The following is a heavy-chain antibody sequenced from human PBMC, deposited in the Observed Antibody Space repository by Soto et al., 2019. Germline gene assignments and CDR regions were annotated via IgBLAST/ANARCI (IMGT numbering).Heavy chain of an antibody. CDR3: VSQRTSVLTQAYFDY. D-gene: IGHD2-8*01. V-gene: IGHV4-39*01. CDR1: GGSVSNSNYY. CDR2: VYYRGRS. J-gene: IGHJ4*02. Sequence: SETLSLTCTVSGGSVSNSNYYWGWIRQSPGKGLEWIGSVYYRGRSYSKSSVKSRVTISVDTSKNQFSLNLNSVTASDTAVYYCVSQRTSVLTQAYFDYWGPGALVTVST.